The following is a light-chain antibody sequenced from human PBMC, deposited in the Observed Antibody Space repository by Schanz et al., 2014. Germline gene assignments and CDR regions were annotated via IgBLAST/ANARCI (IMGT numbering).Light chain of an antibody. V-gene: IGKV3-15*01. CDR2: GAS. Sequence: EIVMTQSPATLSVSPGERATLSCRASQSVSSNLAWYQQKPGQAPRLLIYGASTRATGIPARFSGSGSGTEFTLTISSLQSEDFAVYYCQQYTDWPHTFGQGTNLDIK. J-gene: IGKJ2*01. CDR3: QQYTDWPHT. CDR1: QSVSSN.